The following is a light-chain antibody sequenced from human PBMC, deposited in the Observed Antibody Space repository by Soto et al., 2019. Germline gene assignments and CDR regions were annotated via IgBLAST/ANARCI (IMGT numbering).Light chain of an antibody. Sequence: QSALTQPASVSGSPGQSITISCTGTSSDIGGYNYVSWYQQHPGKAPKLMIYDVSNRLSGVSNRFSGSKSGNTASLTISGLQAEDEADYYCSSQAVSSTLVFGGGTKVTVL. CDR3: SSQAVSSTLV. V-gene: IGLV2-14*01. CDR2: DVS. CDR1: SSDIGGYNY. J-gene: IGLJ2*01.